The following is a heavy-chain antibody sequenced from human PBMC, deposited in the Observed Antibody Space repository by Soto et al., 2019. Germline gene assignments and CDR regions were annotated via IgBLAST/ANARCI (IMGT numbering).Heavy chain of an antibody. CDR1: GFTFSSNA. CDR3: VREPTTVIERFDY. Sequence: QVQLVESGGGVVQPGMSLRLSCAASGFTFSSNAMHWVRQDPGKGLEWVAAISNDGVHKHYADSVNGRFTISRDNSKNTHYLQLNSLRPEDTAVYYCVREPTTVIERFDYWGQGTLVTVSS. V-gene: IGHV3-30*14. J-gene: IGHJ4*02. CDR2: ISNDGVHK. D-gene: IGHD4-17*01.